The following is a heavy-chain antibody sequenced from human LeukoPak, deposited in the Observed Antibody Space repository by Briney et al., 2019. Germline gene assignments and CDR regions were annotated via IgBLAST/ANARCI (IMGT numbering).Heavy chain of an antibody. CDR2: IYDSGSN. CDR1: GGSISSGGYY. CDR3: AREVVPAAPGWFDP. D-gene: IGHD2-2*01. J-gene: IGHJ5*02. V-gene: IGHV4-31*03. Sequence: SETLSLTCTVSGGSISSGGYYWSWNRQQTGKGLAWIVYIYDSGSNYYNPDRKRRITISVDTSKNQFSLKLSSVTAADTAVYYCAREVVPAAPGWFDPWGQGTLVTVSS.